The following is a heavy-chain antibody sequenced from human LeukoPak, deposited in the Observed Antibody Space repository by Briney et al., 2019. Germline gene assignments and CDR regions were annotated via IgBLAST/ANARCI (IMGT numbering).Heavy chain of an antibody. V-gene: IGHV3-64*02. CDR2: ISSNGGST. Sequence: GGSLRLSCVASGFTFSSYAMHWVRQAPGKGLEYVSAISSNGGSTYYADSVKGRFTISRDNSKNTLYLQMGSLRAEDMAVYYCARGAEYYGSGSYYNPPFDYWGQGTLVTVSS. J-gene: IGHJ4*02. D-gene: IGHD3-10*01. CDR1: GFTFSSYA. CDR3: ARGAEYYGSGSYYNPPFDY.